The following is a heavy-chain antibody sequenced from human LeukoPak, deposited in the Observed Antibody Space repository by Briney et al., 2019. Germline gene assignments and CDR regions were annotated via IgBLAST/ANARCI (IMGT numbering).Heavy chain of an antibody. Sequence: GGSLRLSCAASGFTFDNYAMHWVRQAPGKGLEWISGISWNSGSIGYADSVKGRFTISRDNAKNSLYLQMNSLRAEDMALYYCAKDGGSGYSYGFDYWGQGTLVTVSS. CDR2: ISWNSGSI. CDR1: GFTFDNYA. CDR3: AKDGGSGYSYGFDY. V-gene: IGHV3-9*03. J-gene: IGHJ4*02. D-gene: IGHD5-18*01.